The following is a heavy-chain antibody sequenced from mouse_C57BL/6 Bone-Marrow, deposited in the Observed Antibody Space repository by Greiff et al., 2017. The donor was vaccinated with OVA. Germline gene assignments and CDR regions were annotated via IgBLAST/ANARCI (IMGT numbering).Heavy chain of an antibody. CDR3: ARMRALRGPFDY. J-gene: IGHJ2*01. CDR2: IYPRSGNT. CDR1: GYTFTSYG. D-gene: IGHD2-12*01. V-gene: IGHV1-81*01. Sequence: QVQLKESGAELARPGASVKLSCKASGYTFTSYGISWVKQRTGQGLEWIGEIYPRSGNTYYNEKFKGKATLTADKSSSTAYMELRSLTSEDSAVYFCARMRALRGPFDYWGQGTTLTVSS.